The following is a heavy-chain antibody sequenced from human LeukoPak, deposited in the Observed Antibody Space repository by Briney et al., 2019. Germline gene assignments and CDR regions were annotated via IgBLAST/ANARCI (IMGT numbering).Heavy chain of an antibody. Sequence: GGSLRLSCAASGFTFSSYAMHWVRQAPGKGLEWAAVISYDGSNKYYADSVKGRFTISRDNSKNTLYLQMNSLRAEDTAVYYCARDKVVGATYFDDWGQGTLVTVSS. V-gene: IGHV3-30*04. CDR3: ARDKVVGATYFDD. J-gene: IGHJ4*02. CDR1: GFTFSSYA. D-gene: IGHD1-26*01. CDR2: ISYDGSNK.